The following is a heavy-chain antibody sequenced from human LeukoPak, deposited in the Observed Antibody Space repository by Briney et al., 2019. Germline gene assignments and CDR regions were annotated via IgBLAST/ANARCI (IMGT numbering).Heavy chain of an antibody. CDR3: ARDYGETLDY. CDR2: VSSSGST. J-gene: IGHJ4*02. CDR1: GGSISSGNYY. V-gene: IGHV4-61*02. Sequence: SQTLSLTCTVSGGSISSGNYYWSWIRQPAGSGLEWIGRVSSSGSTNYNPSLTSRLTISIDTSKNQFSLKLTSVTAADTAVYYCARDYGETLDYWGQGTLVTVSS. D-gene: IGHD4-17*01.